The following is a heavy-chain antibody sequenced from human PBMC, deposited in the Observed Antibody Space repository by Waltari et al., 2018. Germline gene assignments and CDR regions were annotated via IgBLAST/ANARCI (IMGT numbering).Heavy chain of an antibody. CDR3: ARGRSGYYPRYYYYGMDV. J-gene: IGHJ6*02. CDR2: INHSGST. D-gene: IGHD3-22*01. Sequence: IRQPPGKGLEWIGEINHSGSTNYNPSLKSRVTISVDTSKNQFSLKLSSVTAADTAVYYCARGRSGYYPRYYYYGMDVWGQGTTVTVSS. V-gene: IGHV4-34*01.